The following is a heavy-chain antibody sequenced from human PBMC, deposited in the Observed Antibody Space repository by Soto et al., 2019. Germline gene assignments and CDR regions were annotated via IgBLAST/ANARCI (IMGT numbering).Heavy chain of an antibody. CDR1: GGSISSSNW. CDR3: ARGGDGDYVSHYGMDV. V-gene: IGHV4-4*02. Sequence: QVQLQESGPGLVKPSGTLSLTCAVSGGSISSSNWWRWVRQPPGQGLEWIGEIYHSGSTNYNPSLKSRGTISVDKSKNQFSLKLSSVTAADTAVDYCARGGDGDYVSHYGMDVWGQGTTVTVSS. D-gene: IGHD4-17*01. J-gene: IGHJ6*02. CDR2: IYHSGST.